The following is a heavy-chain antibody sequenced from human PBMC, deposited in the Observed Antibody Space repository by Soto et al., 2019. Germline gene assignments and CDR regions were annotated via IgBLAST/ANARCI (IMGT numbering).Heavy chain of an antibody. CDR3: ARDRGGYYYDSSGYSFDY. V-gene: IGHV3-11*01. D-gene: IGHD3-22*01. J-gene: IGHJ4*02. Sequence: TGGSLRLSCAASGFTFSDYYMSWIRQAPGKGLEWVSYISSSGSTIYYADSVKGRFTISRDNAKNSLYLQMNSLRAEDTAVYYCARDRGGYYYDSSGYSFDYWGQGTLVTVSS. CDR1: GFTFSDYY. CDR2: ISSSGSTI.